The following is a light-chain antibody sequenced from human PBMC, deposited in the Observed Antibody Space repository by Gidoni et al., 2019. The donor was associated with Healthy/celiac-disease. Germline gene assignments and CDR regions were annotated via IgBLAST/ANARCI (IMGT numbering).Light chain of an antibody. Sequence: DSQMTQSPSSLSASVGDRVTITCRASQSISSYLNWYQQKPGKAPKLLIYAASSLQRGVPSRFSGSGSGPDFPLTISSLQPEDFATYFCQQSYSTPPWTFGQGTKVEIK. CDR2: AAS. V-gene: IGKV1-39*01. J-gene: IGKJ1*01. CDR1: QSISSY. CDR3: QQSYSTPPWT.